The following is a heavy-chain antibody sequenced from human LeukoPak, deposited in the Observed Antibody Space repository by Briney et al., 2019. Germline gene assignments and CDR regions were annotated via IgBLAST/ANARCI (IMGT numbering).Heavy chain of an antibody. D-gene: IGHD2-2*01. V-gene: IGHV5-51*01. CDR1: GYSFTNYW. J-gene: IGHJ5*02. CDR3: ARGDCGSTSCYGPSGWFDP. Sequence: GESLKISCKVSGYSFTNYWIGWVRQMPGKGLEWMGIIYPGASDTRYSPSFQGQVTISADKSISTAYLQWSSLKASDTAMYYCARGDCGSTSCYGPSGWFDPWGQGTLVTVSS. CDR2: IYPGASDT.